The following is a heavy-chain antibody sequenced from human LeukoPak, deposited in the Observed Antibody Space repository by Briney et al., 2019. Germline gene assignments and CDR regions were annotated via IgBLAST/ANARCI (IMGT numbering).Heavy chain of an antibody. CDR2: IYYSGST. D-gene: IGHD4-17*01. Sequence: SETLSLTCTVSGGSISSYYWSWIWQPPGKGLEWIGYIYYSGSTNYNPSLKSRVTISVDTSKNQFSLKLSSVTAADTAVYYCARDDGDNDAFDIWGQGTMVTVSS. CDR1: GGSISSYY. J-gene: IGHJ3*02. V-gene: IGHV4-59*01. CDR3: ARDDGDNDAFDI.